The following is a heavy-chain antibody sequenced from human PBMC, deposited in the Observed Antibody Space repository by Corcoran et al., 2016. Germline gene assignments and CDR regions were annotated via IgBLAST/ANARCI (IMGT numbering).Heavy chain of an antibody. J-gene: IGHJ5*02. CDR3: AHRRMVRGVKGNWFDP. CDR1: GFSLSTSGVG. CDR2: IYWDDDK. Sequence: QITLKESGPTLVKPTQTLTLTCTFSGFSLSTSGVGVGWIRQPPGKALEWLALIYWDDDKRYSPSLKSRLTITKDTSKNPVVLTMTNMDPVDTATYYCAHRRMVRGVKGNWFDPWGQGTLVTVSS. D-gene: IGHD3-10*01. V-gene: IGHV2-5*02.